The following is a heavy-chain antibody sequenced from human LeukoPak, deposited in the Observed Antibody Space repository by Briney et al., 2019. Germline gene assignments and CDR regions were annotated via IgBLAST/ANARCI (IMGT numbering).Heavy chain of an antibody. CDR2: ISWDGGST. Sequence: GGSLRLSCAASGFTFDDYTVHWVRQAPGKGLEWVSLISWDGGSTYYADSVKGRFTISRDNSKNSLYLQMNSLRTEDTALYYCAKTMYSSSWYGINWFDPWGQGTLVTVSS. J-gene: IGHJ5*02. CDR3: AKTMYSSSWYGINWFDP. CDR1: GFTFDDYT. D-gene: IGHD6-13*01. V-gene: IGHV3-43*01.